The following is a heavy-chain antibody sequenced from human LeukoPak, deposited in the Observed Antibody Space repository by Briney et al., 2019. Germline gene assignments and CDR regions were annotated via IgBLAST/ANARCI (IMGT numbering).Heavy chain of an antibody. J-gene: IGHJ4*02. D-gene: IGHD6-19*01. V-gene: IGHV4-34*01. CDR2: INHSGST. CDR1: GGSFSGYY. CDR3: ARGPWSSGWYGDY. Sequence: SETLSLTCAVYGGSFSGYYWSWIRQPPGKGLEWTGEINHSGSTNYNPSLKSRVTISVDTSKNQFSLKLSSATAADTAVYYCARGPWSSGWYGDYWGQGTLVTVSS.